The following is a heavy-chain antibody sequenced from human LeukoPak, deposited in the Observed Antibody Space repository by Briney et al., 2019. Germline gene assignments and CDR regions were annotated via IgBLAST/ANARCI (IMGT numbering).Heavy chain of an antibody. CDR2: IIAYNGNT. J-gene: IGHJ6*02. Sequence: ASVTVSCKASGYTFTSYGISWVRHAPGQGLEWMGWIIAYNGNTNYAQKIQGRVTMTTDTSTRTAYMELRSLRSDDTAVYYCARTAGSGWSTYSHYYGLDVWGQGTTVTVSS. D-gene: IGHD6-19*01. CDR3: ARTAGSGWSTYSHYYGLDV. V-gene: IGHV1-18*01. CDR1: GYTFTSYG.